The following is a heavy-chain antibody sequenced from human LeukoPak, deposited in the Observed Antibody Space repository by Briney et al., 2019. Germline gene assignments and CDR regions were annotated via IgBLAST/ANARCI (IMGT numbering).Heavy chain of an antibody. Sequence: SGPTLVKPTQTLTLTCTFSGFSLSTIGMGVAWIRQPPGKALEWLAIIYWDDDKRYSPSLTSRLTITKDTSKNQVALTTTNMDPVDTGTYYCAGGSGRTFDYWGQGTLVTVSS. CDR2: IYWDDDK. CDR1: GFSLSTIGMG. V-gene: IGHV2-5*02. J-gene: IGHJ4*02. CDR3: AGGSGRTFDY. D-gene: IGHD6-19*01.